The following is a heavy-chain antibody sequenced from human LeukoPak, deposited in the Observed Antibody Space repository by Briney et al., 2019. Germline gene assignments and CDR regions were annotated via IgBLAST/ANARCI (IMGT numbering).Heavy chain of an antibody. Sequence: PVKVSCKASGGTFSSYAISWVRQAPGQGLEWMGGIIPIFGTANYAQKFQGRVTITADKSTSTAYMELSSLRSEDTAVYYCARSSPGPANDASDIWGQGTMVTVSS. V-gene: IGHV1-69*06. CDR3: ARSSPGPANDASDI. CDR2: IIPIFGTA. J-gene: IGHJ3*02. CDR1: GGTFSSYA. D-gene: IGHD2-2*01.